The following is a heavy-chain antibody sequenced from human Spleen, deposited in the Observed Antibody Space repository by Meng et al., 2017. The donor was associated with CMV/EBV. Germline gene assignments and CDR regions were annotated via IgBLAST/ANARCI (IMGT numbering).Heavy chain of an antibody. J-gene: IGHJ4*02. CDR2: IYWNDDK. CDR1: GFSLSASGVG. Sequence: SGPTLVKPTQTLTLTYTFSGFSLSASGVGVGWIRQPPGKALEWLALIYWNDDKRYSPSLKSRLTITKDTSKNQVVLTMTNMDPVDTATYYCAHCLKDIVATGGFDYWGQGTLVTVSS. CDR3: AHCLKDIVATGGFDY. D-gene: IGHD5-12*01. V-gene: IGHV2-5*01.